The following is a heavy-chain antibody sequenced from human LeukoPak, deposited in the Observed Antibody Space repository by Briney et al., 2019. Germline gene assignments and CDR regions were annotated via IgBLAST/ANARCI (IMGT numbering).Heavy chain of an antibody. J-gene: IGHJ1*01. CDR1: GGSISSGNFY. CDR2: INSSGST. V-gene: IGHV4-61*02. CDR3: ARAGAYDSRSFEFQS. Sequence: SETLSLTCTVSGGSISSGNFYWSWIRQPAGKGLEWIGRINSSGSTNYNPSLKSRVTISRDTFRNQFSLKLSSVTAADTAVYYCARAGAYDSRSFEFQSWGQGTLVTVSS. D-gene: IGHD3-3*01.